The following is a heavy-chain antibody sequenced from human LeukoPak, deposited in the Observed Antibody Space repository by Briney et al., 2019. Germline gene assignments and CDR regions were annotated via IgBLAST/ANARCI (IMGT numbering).Heavy chain of an antibody. CDR3: AKDWLKQCVDP. V-gene: IGHV3-30*02. D-gene: IGHD5-12*01. J-gene: IGHJ5*02. Sequence: GGSLRLSCAASGFIFSNDAMHWVRQAPGKGLEWVAFIWFDGSNKHYADSVKGRFTISRDNSKNTLYLHMNSLRAEDTAVYYCAKDWLKQCVDPWGQGTLVIVSS. CDR1: GFIFSNDA. CDR2: IWFDGSNK.